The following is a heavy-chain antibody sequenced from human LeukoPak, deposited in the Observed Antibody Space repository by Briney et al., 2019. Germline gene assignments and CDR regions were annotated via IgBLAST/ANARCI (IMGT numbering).Heavy chain of an antibody. CDR3: ARTHDYIWGSYRYYFDY. CDR2: IYYSGST. Sequence: SETLSLTCTVSGGSISSGAYYWSWIRQHPGKGLEWIGYIYYSGSTYYNSSLKSRVTISVDTSKNQFSLKLSSVTAADTAVYYCARTHDYIWGSYRYYFDYWGQGTLVTVSS. CDR1: GGSISSGAYY. J-gene: IGHJ4*02. D-gene: IGHD3-16*01. V-gene: IGHV4-31*03.